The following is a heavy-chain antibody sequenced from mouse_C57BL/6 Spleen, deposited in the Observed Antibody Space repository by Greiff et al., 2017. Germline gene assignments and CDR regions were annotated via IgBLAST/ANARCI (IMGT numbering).Heavy chain of an antibody. CDR2: IDPSDSYT. CDR3: ARWDYPFAY. D-gene: IGHD4-1*01. V-gene: IGHV1-69*01. J-gene: IGHJ3*01. Sequence: QVQLQQPGAELVMPGASVKLSCKASGYTFTSYWMHWVKQRPGQGLEWIGEIDPSDSYTNYNQKFKGKSTLTVDKSSSTAYMQLSSLTSEDSAVYYCARWDYPFAYWGQGTLVTVSA. CDR1: GYTFTSYW.